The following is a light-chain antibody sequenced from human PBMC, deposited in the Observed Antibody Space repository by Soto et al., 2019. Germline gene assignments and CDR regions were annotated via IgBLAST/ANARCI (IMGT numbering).Light chain of an antibody. CDR2: KVS. J-gene: IGLJ1*01. CDR1: TSDIGGYNY. V-gene: IGLV2-14*01. CDR3: GSYTSTSTLYV. Sequence: QSALTQPASVSGSPGQSITISCTGTTSDIGGYNYVSWYQHHPGKAPKLMIYKVSSRPSGVSNRFSGSKSGNTASLTISGLQAEDEAAYFCGSYTSTSTLYVFGSGTKVTVL.